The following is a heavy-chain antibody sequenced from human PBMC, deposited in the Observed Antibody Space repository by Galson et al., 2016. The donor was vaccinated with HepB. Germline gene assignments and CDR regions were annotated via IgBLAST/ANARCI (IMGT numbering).Heavy chain of an antibody. Sequence: SLRLSCAASGFTFNHYAMTWVRQAPGKGLEWVSTVSASAEATYYADSVKGRFTISRDTSQNTLYLQMNSLRAEDTAVYYCAKDLGERLVTVYYYMDVWGKGTTVTVSS. V-gene: IGHV3-23*01. CDR1: GFTFNHYA. D-gene: IGHD3-16*01. CDR2: VSASAEAT. CDR3: AKDLGERLVTVYYYMDV. J-gene: IGHJ6*03.